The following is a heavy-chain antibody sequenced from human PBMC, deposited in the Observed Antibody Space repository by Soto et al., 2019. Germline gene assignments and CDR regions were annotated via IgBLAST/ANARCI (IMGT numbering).Heavy chain of an antibody. CDR1: GGYIIGYY. Sequence: PSETMSLTCTLYGGYIIGYYWSWIRQPPGKGLEWIGEISHRGSTNYNPSLTSRVTISLDTSKSQFSLQLSSVTAADPAVYFCARYGGSDLYYFDSWGQGPLVTVSS. CDR3: ARYGGSDLYYFDS. V-gene: IGHV4-34*01. CDR2: ISHRGST. D-gene: IGHD4-17*01. J-gene: IGHJ4*02.